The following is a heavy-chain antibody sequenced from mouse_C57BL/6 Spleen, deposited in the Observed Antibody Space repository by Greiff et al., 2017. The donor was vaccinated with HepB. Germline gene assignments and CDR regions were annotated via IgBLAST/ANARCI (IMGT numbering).Heavy chain of an antibody. CDR2: ISSGGSYT. CDR3: LGDAMDY. CDR1: GFTFSSYG. Sequence: EVQLQQSGGDLVKPGGSLKLSCAASGFTFSSYGMSWVRQTPDKRLEWVATISSGGSYTYYPDSVKGRFTISRDNAKNTLYLQMSSLKSEDTAMYYCLGDAMDYWGQGTSVTVSS. V-gene: IGHV5-6*01. J-gene: IGHJ4*01.